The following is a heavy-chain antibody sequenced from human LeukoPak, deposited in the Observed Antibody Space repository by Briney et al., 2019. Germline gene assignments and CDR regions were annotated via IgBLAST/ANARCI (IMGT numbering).Heavy chain of an antibody. Sequence: GGSLRLSCAASGFTFDDYAMHWVRQAPGKGLEWVSGISWNSGSTGNADSVKGRFTISRDNAKNSLYLQMNSLRAEDTAVYYCARDLIAAAGMHPWGQGTLVTVSS. D-gene: IGHD6-13*01. J-gene: IGHJ5*02. V-gene: IGHV3-9*01. CDR2: ISWNSGST. CDR1: GFTFDDYA. CDR3: ARDLIAAAGMHP.